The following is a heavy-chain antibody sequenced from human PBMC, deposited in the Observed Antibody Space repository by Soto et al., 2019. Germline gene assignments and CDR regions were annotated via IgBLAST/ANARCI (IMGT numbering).Heavy chain of an antibody. Sequence: PSVKVSCKASGYTFTSYGISWVRQAPGQGLEWMGWISAYNGNTNYAQKLQGKVTMTTDTSTSTAYMELRSLRSDDTAVYYCARSGSYSDGDYFQHWGQGTLVTVSS. CDR2: ISAYNGNT. D-gene: IGHD1-26*01. J-gene: IGHJ1*01. CDR3: ARSGSYSDGDYFQH. V-gene: IGHV1-18*04. CDR1: GYTFTSYG.